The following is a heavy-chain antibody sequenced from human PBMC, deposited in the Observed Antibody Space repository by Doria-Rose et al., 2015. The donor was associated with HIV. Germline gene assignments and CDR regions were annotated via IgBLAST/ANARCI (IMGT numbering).Heavy chain of an antibody. CDR1: GFTFSSYA. CDR2: ISYDGSNK. D-gene: IGHD3-16*01. J-gene: IGHJ6*02. Sequence: QVQLVQSGGGVVQPGRSLRLSCAASGFTFSSYAMHWVRQAPGKGLEWVTIISYDGSNKYYADSVKGRFTISRDNSKNTLYLQMNSLRAEDTAVYCCAGAYDDDYYGMDVWGQGTTVTVSS. CDR3: AGAYDDDYYGMDV. V-gene: IGHV3-30*04.